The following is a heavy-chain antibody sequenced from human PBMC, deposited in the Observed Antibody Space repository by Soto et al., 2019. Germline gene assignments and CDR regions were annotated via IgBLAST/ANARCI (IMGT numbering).Heavy chain of an antibody. CDR1: GGSISSSSYY. J-gene: IGHJ5*02. V-gene: IGHV4-39*01. D-gene: IGHD6-13*01. Sequence: SETLSLTRTVSGGSISSSSYYWGWIRQPPGKGLEWIGSIYYSGSTYYNPSLKSRVTISVDTSKNQFSLKLSSETAADTAVYYCARHILAARTCWFDPWRQGPLVTVSS. CDR3: ARHILAARTCWFDP. CDR2: IYYSGST.